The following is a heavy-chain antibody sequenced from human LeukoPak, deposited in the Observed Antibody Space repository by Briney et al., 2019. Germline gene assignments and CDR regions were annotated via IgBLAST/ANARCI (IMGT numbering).Heavy chain of an antibody. CDR2: INSDSIWI. CDR1: GFSFRTYS. V-gene: IGHV3-21*01. Sequence: GGSLRLSCAASGFSFRTYSMNWVRQAPGKGLEWLSSINSDSIWIYYADSVRGRFTISRDNTRNSLYLQMNSLRAEDTAVYYCALAGYCSGGSCYPYYYYYYYMDVWGKGTTVTVSS. CDR3: ALAGYCSGGSCYPYYYYYYYMDV. D-gene: IGHD2-15*01. J-gene: IGHJ6*03.